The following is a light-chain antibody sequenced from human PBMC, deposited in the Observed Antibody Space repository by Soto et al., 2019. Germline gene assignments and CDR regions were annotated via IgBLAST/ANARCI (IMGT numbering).Light chain of an antibody. V-gene: IGKV1-39*01. CDR1: RNVSMY. J-gene: IGKJ5*01. CDR2: ATS. Sequence: EPTQSASYVAASVRDRLPLTFRASRNVSMYLNWYQHKPVKGPTLLIHATSNLQIGVPSRFSGSGSGTEYTLTISSLESEDFGTYYCQQSYKMPSFGQGTRLEIK. CDR3: QQSYKMPS.